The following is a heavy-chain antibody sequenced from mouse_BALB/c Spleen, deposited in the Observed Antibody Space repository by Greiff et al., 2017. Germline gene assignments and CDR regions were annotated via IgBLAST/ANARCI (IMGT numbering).Heavy chain of an antibody. CDR3: ARGYYGSSHAWFAY. J-gene: IGHJ3*01. Sequence: EVKLVESGGGLVQPGGSRKLSCAASGFTFSSFGMHWVRQAPEKGLEWVAYISSGSSTIYYADTVKGRFTISRDNPKNTLFLQMTSLRSEDTAMYYCARGYYGSSHAWFAYWGQGTLVTVSA. CDR1: GFTFSSFG. CDR2: ISSGSSTI. D-gene: IGHD1-1*01. V-gene: IGHV5-17*02.